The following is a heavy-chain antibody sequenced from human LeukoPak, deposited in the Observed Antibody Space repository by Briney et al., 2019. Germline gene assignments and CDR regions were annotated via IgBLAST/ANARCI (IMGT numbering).Heavy chain of an antibody. Sequence: TPQTLSLTCTVSGGSISSGGYYWSWIRQHPGKGLEWIGYIYYSGSTYYNPSLKSRVTISVDTSKNQFSLKLSSVTAADTAVYYCARGPHDSSGSFDYWGQGTLVTVSS. V-gene: IGHV4-31*03. CDR1: GGSISSGGYY. J-gene: IGHJ4*02. CDR3: ARGPHDSSGSFDY. D-gene: IGHD3-22*01. CDR2: IYYSGST.